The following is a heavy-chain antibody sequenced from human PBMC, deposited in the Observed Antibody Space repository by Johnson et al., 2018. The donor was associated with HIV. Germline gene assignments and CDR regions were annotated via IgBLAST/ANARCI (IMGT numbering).Heavy chain of an antibody. CDR3: ARGGGAYCGGDCLRTFDI. V-gene: IGHV3-66*01. D-gene: IGHD2-21*02. CDR1: GFTVRSNH. Sequence: VQLVESGGGVVQPGGSLRLSCAASGFTVRSNHISWVRQTPGKGLEWVSVIYSGGSTYYADSVKGRFTISRDNSKNTLYLQMNSLRAEDTAVYYCARGGGAYCGGDCLRTFDIWGQGTMVTVSP. J-gene: IGHJ3*02. CDR2: IYSGGST.